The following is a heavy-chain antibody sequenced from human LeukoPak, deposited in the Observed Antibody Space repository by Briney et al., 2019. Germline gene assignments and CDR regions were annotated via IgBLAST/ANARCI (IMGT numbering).Heavy chain of an antibody. CDR2: IYYSGST. J-gene: IGHJ4*02. V-gene: IGHV4-39*07. Sequence: SETLSLTCTVSGGSISSSSYYWGWIRQPPGKGLEWIGSIYYSGSTYYNPSLKSRVTISVDTSKNQFSLKLSSVTAADTAVYYCAASYSSKPPYNDYWGQGTLVTVSS. D-gene: IGHD5-18*01. CDR1: GGSISSSSYY. CDR3: AASYSSKPPYNDY.